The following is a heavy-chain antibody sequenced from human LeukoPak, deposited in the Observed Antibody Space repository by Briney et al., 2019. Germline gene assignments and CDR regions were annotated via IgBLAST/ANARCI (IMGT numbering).Heavy chain of an antibody. V-gene: IGHV3-48*03. CDR2: ISSSGSTI. CDR3: AKDIDVLPNSMDV. D-gene: IGHD3-10*01. J-gene: IGHJ6*03. Sequence: PGGSLRLSCAASGFTFSSYEMNWVRQAPGKGLEWVSYISSSGSTIYYADSVKGRFTISRDNAKNSLYLQMNSLRAEDTALYYCAKDIDVLPNSMDVWGKGTTVTISS. CDR1: GFTFSSYE.